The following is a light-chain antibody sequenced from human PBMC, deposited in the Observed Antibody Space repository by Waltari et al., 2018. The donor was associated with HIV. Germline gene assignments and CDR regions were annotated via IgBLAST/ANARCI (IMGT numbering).Light chain of an antibody. CDR1: SSNVGKNY. CDR3: AVWDDNLSAWV. CDR2: WGS. Sequence: QSVLTQSPSASGTPGQRVPISCSGSSSNVGKNYVYWFQQIPGTGPKLLIYWGSQRPSGVPDRFSGSTSGTSASLAISGLRSEDEADYYCAVWDDNLSAWVFGGGTRLTVL. V-gene: IGLV1-47*01. J-gene: IGLJ3*02.